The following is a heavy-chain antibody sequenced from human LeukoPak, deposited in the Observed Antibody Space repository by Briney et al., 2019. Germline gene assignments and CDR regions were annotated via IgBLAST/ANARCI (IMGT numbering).Heavy chain of an antibody. D-gene: IGHD4-17*01. V-gene: IGHV4-39*07. CDR1: GGSISGSSYY. Sequence: SETLSLTCTVSGGSISGSSYYWGWIRQPPGKGLEWIGSIYYSGSTYYNPSLKSRVTISVDTSKNQFSLKLSSVTAADTAVYYCAREGRGGDYDYWGQGTLVTVSS. CDR3: AREGRGGDYDY. J-gene: IGHJ4*02. CDR2: IYYSGST.